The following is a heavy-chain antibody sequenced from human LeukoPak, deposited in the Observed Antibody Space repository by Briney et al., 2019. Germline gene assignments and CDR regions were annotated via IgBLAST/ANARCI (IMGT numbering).Heavy chain of an antibody. Sequence: GGSLRLSCAASGFTVSSTYMSWVRQAPGKGLEWVSVIYSGGSTYYADSVKGRFTISRDNSKNTLYLQMNSLRAEDTAVYYCASGSTTVTTYYGMDVWGQGTTVTVSS. CDR1: GFTVSSTY. CDR2: IYSGGST. J-gene: IGHJ6*02. CDR3: ASGSTTVTTYYGMDV. V-gene: IGHV3-66*02. D-gene: IGHD4-11*01.